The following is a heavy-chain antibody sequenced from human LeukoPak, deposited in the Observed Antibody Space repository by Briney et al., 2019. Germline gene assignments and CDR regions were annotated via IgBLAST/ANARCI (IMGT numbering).Heavy chain of an antibody. CDR2: INHSGST. V-gene: IGHV4-34*01. J-gene: IGHJ4*02. Sequence: SETLSLTCAVYGGSFSGYYWSWIRQPPGKGLEWIGEINHSGSTNYNPSLKSRVTISVDTSKNQFSLKLSSVTAADTAVYYCARDDTGYSSGWSKDFDYWGQGTLVTVSS. CDR1: GGSFSGYY. CDR3: ARDDTGYSSGWSKDFDY. D-gene: IGHD6-19*01.